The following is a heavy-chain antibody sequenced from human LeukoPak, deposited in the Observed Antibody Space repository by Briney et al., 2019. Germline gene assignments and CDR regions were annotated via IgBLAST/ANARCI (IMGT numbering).Heavy chain of an antibody. V-gene: IGHV1-18*01. D-gene: IGHD3-16*02. CDR3: ARDVITFGGVIVLFDY. J-gene: IGHJ4*02. CDR2: INAYNGNT. CDR1: GYTFTSYG. Sequence: ASVKVSCKASGYTFTSYGISWVRQAPGQGLEWMGWINAYNGNTNHAQKLQGRVTMTTDTSTSTAYMELRSLRSDDTAVYYCARDVITFGGVIVLFDYWGQGTLVTVSS.